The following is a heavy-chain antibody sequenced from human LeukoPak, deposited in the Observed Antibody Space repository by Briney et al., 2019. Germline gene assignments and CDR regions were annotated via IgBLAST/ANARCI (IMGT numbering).Heavy chain of an antibody. V-gene: IGHV3-21*01. J-gene: IGHJ6*04. CDR2: ISSSSNYI. Sequence: SGGSLRLSCAASGFTSSSYSMNWVRQAPGKGLEWVSSISSSSNYIYYADSVKGRFTISRDNAKNSLYLQMNSLRAEDTAVYYCSGYYGMDVWGKGTTVTVSS. CDR3: SGYYGMDV. CDR1: GFTSSSYS.